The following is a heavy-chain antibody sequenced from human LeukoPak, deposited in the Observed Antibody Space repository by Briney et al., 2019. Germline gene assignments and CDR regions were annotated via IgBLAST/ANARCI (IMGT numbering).Heavy chain of an antibody. Sequence: PSETLSLTCAVYGGSFSGYYWSWIRQPPGKGLEWIGEINHSGSTNYNPSLKSRVTISVDTSKNHFSLKLSSVTAADTAVYYCAGGNYLNWGSITFDYWGQGTLITVSS. CDR2: INHSGST. J-gene: IGHJ4*02. CDR3: AGGNYLNWGSITFDY. CDR1: GGSFSGYY. V-gene: IGHV4-34*01. D-gene: IGHD7-27*01.